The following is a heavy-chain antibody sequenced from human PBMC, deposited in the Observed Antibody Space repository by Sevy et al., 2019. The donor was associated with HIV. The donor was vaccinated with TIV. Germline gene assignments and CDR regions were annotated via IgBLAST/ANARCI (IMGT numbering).Heavy chain of an antibody. J-gene: IGHJ6*02. CDR3: ARPRANYVDHYFFYAMDV. CDR2: ISYDGSDK. V-gene: IGHV3-30-3*01. CDR1: GFALSNYS. Sequence: GGSLRLSCAASGFALSNYSAMHWVRQAPGKGLEWVALISYDGSDKYYADSVKGRFTISRDNFKNTLYLQMNSLTTEDTAVYYCARPRANYVDHYFFYAMDVWGQGATVTVSS. D-gene: IGHD4-17*01.